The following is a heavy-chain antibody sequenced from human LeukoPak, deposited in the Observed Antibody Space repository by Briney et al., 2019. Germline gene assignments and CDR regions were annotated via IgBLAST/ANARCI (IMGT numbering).Heavy chain of an antibody. CDR2: INPSGGST. Sequence: GASVTVSCKASGYTFTSYYMHWVRQAPGQGLEWMGIINPSGGSTSYAQKFQGRVTMTRDTSTSTVYMELSSLRSEDTAVYYCARDVVRIVGATGGLFDYWGQGTLVTVSS. D-gene: IGHD1-26*01. J-gene: IGHJ4*02. V-gene: IGHV1-46*01. CDR1: GYTFTSYY. CDR3: ARDVVRIVGATGGLFDY.